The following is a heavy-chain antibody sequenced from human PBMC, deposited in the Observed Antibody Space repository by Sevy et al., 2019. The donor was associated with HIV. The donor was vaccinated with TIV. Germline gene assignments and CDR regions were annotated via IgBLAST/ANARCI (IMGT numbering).Heavy chain of an antibody. Sequence: ASVKVSCKASGYTFTGYYMHWVRQAPGQGLEWMGWINPNSGGTNYAQKFQGRVTMTRDTSISTAYMELSRLRSDDTAVYYCARDNCSGGSCYSPDYWGKGTLVTVSS. CDR2: INPNSGGT. J-gene: IGHJ4*02. D-gene: IGHD2-15*01. V-gene: IGHV1-2*02. CDR1: GYTFTGYY. CDR3: ARDNCSGGSCYSPDY.